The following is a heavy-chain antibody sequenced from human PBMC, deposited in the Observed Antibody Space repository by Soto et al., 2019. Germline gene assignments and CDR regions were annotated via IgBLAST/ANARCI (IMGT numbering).Heavy chain of an antibody. CDR3: ARENSGYDHFDY. J-gene: IGHJ4*02. CDR2: INPSGGST. Sequence: ASVKVSCKASGYTFTIYYMHWVRQAPGQGLEWMGIINPSGGSTSYAQKFQGRVTMTGDTSTSTVYMELSSLRSEDTAVYYCARENSGYDHFDYWGQGTLVSVSS. D-gene: IGHD6-25*01. V-gene: IGHV1-46*03. CDR1: GYTFTIYY.